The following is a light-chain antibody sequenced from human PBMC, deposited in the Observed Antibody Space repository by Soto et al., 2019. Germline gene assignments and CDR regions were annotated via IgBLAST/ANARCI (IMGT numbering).Light chain of an antibody. Sequence: QSVLTQPPSASGTPGQRVTISCSGSSSNIGNNYVYWDQQLPGTAPKLLICRNYVRPSGVPDRFSGSKSGTSASLAISGLRSEDEADYYCASWDDSLEGYVFGAGTKLTVL. CDR2: RNY. CDR1: SSNIGNNY. J-gene: IGLJ1*01. CDR3: ASWDDSLEGYV. V-gene: IGLV1-47*01.